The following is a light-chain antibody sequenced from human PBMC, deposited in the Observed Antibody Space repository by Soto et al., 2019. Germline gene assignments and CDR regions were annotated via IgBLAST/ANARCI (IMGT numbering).Light chain of an antibody. Sequence: QSVLTQPPSASGTPGQRVTISCSGSSSNIETNTVDWYQHLPGTAPKVLIFNNNQRPSGVPDRFSGSKSGTSASLAISGLQSEDEAHYYCAVWDDSLSGMIFGGGTKSPS. CDR2: NNN. J-gene: IGLJ2*01. CDR3: AVWDDSLSGMI. V-gene: IGLV1-44*01. CDR1: SSNIETNT.